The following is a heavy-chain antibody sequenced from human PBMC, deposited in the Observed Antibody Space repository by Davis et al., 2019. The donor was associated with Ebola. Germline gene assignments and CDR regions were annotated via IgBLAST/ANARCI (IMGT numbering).Heavy chain of an antibody. J-gene: IGHJ4*02. CDR3: ARTADFDY. Sequence: PGGSLRLSCAGSGFSVSDHYMSWVRQAPGKGLEWVSHIGKSGDMIRYADSVKGRFTISRDNAKNSLHLQMTSLRAEDTAVYFCARTADFDYWGQGTLVTVSS. V-gene: IGHV3-11*01. CDR2: IGKSGDMI. CDR1: GFSVSDHY. D-gene: IGHD6-13*01.